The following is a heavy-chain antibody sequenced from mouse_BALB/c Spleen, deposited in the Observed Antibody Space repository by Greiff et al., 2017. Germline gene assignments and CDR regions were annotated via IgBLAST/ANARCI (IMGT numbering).Heavy chain of an antibody. CDR1: GFTFSSYA. Sequence: EVHLVESGGGLVKPGGSLKLSCAASGFTFSSYAMSWVRQSPEKRLEWVAEISSGGSYTYYPDTVTGRFTISRDNAKNTLYLEMSSLRSEDTAMYYCARDRGYDEGSAMDYWGQGTSVTVSS. CDR2: ISSGGSYT. J-gene: IGHJ4*01. D-gene: IGHD2-14*01. CDR3: ARDRGYDEGSAMDY. V-gene: IGHV5-9-4*01.